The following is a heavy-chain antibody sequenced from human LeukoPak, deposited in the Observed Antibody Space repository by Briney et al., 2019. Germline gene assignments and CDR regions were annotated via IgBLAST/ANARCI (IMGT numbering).Heavy chain of an antibody. D-gene: IGHD3-16*01. CDR1: GFTFDDYA. Sequence: GRSLRLSCAASGFTFDDYAMHWVRQAPGKGLEWVSGVSWNSGSVGYADSVKGRFTISRDNAKNSLYLQMSNLRAEDTAVYFCARGGGLDVWGQGATVTVSS. J-gene: IGHJ6*02. CDR3: ARGGGLDV. CDR2: VSWNSGSV. V-gene: IGHV3-9*01.